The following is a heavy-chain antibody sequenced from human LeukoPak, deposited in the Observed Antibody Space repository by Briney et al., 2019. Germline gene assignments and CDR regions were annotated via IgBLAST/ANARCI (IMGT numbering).Heavy chain of an antibody. D-gene: IGHD6-6*01. CDR1: GGSFSGYY. Sequence: PSETLSLTCAVYGGSFSGYYWSWIRQPPGKGLEWIGEINHSGSTNYNPSLKSRVTISVDTSKNQFSLKLSSVTAADTAVYYCARALRGSSHFYYYYYMDVWGKGTTVTVSS. J-gene: IGHJ6*03. CDR3: ARALRGSSHFYYYYYMDV. V-gene: IGHV4-34*01. CDR2: INHSGST.